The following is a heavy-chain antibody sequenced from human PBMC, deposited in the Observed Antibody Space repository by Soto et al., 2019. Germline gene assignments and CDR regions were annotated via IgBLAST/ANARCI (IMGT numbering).Heavy chain of an antibody. CDR1: GVSIGSNIYY. D-gene: IGHD5-18*01. CDR2: VFYSGTT. CDR3: ARHVSAPYTYVPVGNWFDP. J-gene: IGHJ5*02. V-gene: IGHV4-39*01. Sequence: QPQLQESGPGLVKPSDTLSLTCTVSGVSIGSNIYYWGWIRQPPGKGLEWIGTVFYSGTTYHNPSLKSLVTISIDRSKNQFSLKMSSVTAADTAVYYCARHVSAPYTYVPVGNWFDPWGQGALVTVSS.